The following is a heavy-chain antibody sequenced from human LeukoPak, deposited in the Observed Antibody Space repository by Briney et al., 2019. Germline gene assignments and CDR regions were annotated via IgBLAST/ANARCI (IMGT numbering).Heavy chain of an antibody. CDR1: GFTFSSYW. D-gene: IGHD6-19*01. CDR2: INSDGSST. Sequence: GGPLRLSCAASGFTFSSYWMHWVRQVPGKGLVWVSRINSDGSSTSNADSVKGRFTISRDNAKNTLYLQMNSLRAEDTAVYYCARETSSGWYDGLDYWGQGTLVTVSS. J-gene: IGHJ4*02. V-gene: IGHV3-74*01. CDR3: ARETSSGWYDGLDY.